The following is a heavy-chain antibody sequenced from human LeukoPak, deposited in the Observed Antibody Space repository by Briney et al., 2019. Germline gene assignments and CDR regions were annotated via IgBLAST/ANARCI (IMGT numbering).Heavy chain of an antibody. D-gene: IGHD6-19*01. CDR3: AMYSSCWSPSWFDP. CDR2: ISGSGGST. CDR1: GFTFSGYA. V-gene: IGHV3-23*01. Sequence: GGSLRLSCAASGFTFSGYAMSWVRQAPGEGLEWVSAISGSGGSTYYADSVKGRFTISRDNSKNTLYLQMNSLRAEDTAVYYCAMYSSCWSPSWFDPWGQGTLVTVSS. J-gene: IGHJ5*02.